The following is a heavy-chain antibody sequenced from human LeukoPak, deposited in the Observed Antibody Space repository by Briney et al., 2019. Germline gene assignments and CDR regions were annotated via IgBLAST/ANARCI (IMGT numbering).Heavy chain of an antibody. D-gene: IGHD6-13*01. CDR1: GGSISSYY. V-gene: IGHV4-59*12. J-gene: IGHJ5*02. CDR2: IYYSGST. Sequence: SETLSLTCTVSGGSISSYYWSWIRQPPGKGLEWIGYIYYSGSTNYNPSLKSRVTISVDTSKNQFSLKLSSVTAADTAVYYCARGGSSWYIAWFDPWGQGTLVTVSS. CDR3: ARGGSSWYIAWFDP.